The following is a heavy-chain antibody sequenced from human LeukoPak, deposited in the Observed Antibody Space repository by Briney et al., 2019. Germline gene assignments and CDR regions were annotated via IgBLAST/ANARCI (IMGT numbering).Heavy chain of an antibody. CDR1: GGSISSGNW. CDR2: IYHSGST. J-gene: IGHJ4*02. CDR3: ARWASYRSGPFDY. Sequence: SETLSLTCAVSGGSISSGNWWSWVRQPPGKGLEWIGEIYHSGSTNYNPSLKSRVTISVDKSKNQFSLKVTSVTAADTAVYYCARWASYRSGPFDYWGQGTLVTVSS. V-gene: IGHV4-4*02. D-gene: IGHD3-22*01.